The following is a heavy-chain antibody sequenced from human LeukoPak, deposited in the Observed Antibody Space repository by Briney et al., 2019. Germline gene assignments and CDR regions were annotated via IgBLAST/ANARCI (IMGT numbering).Heavy chain of an antibody. D-gene: IGHD3-22*01. J-gene: IGHJ4*02. Sequence: SETLSLTCTVSGGSINNGGYYWSWIRQHPGKGLEWIGYIYYSGSSYYNPSLRSRVTISVDTSKNHFSLKLSSVTAADTAVYYCAYSSGYYWPFDYWGQGTLVTVSS. CDR2: IYYSGSS. CDR3: AYSSGYYWPFDY. V-gene: IGHV4-31*03. CDR1: GGSINNGGYY.